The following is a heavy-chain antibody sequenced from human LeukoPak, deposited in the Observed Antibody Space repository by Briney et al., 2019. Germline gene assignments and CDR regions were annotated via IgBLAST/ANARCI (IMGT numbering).Heavy chain of an antibody. J-gene: IGHJ6*02. CDR3: TRSRYCSSTSCYGMDV. CDR1: GGSFSGYY. CDR2: INHSGST. Sequence: SQTLSLTCAVYGGSFSGYYWSWIRQPPGKGLEWIGEINHSGSTKYNPSLKSRVTISVDTSKSQFSLKLSSVTAADTAVYYCTRSRYCSSTSCYGMDVWGQGTTVTVSS. D-gene: IGHD2-2*01. V-gene: IGHV4-34*01.